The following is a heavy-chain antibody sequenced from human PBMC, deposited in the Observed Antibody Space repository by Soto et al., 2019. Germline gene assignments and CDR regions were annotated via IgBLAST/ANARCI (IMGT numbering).Heavy chain of an antibody. CDR1: GGSVSSGSFY. CDR3: AASAPPATNYYYAMDV. Sequence: SETLSLTCTVSGGSVSSGSFYWSWIRRPPGKGLEWIGYFYDSGSTNYNPSLRSRVTMSVDASKNQFSLKLSSVTAADTAVYYCAASAPPATNYYYAMDVWGQGTTVTVSS. CDR2: FYDSGST. D-gene: IGHD5-12*01. J-gene: IGHJ6*02. V-gene: IGHV4-61*01.